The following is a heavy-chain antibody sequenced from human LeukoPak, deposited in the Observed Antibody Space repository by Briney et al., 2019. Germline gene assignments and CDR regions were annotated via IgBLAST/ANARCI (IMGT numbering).Heavy chain of an antibody. CDR3: ARTGGPYYDFWSGYYTGGAFDI. CDR1: GFTVSSNY. D-gene: IGHD3-3*01. CDR2: ISSSSSYM. Sequence: PGGSLRLSCAASGFTVSSNYMSWVRQAPGKGLEWVSSISSSSSYMYYADSVKGRFTISRDNAKNTLYLQMNSLRAEDTAVYYCARTGGPYYDFWSGYYTGGAFDIWGQGTMVTVSS. V-gene: IGHV3-21*01. J-gene: IGHJ3*02.